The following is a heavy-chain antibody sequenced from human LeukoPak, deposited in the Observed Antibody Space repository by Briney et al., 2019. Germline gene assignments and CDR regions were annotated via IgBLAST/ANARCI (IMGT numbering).Heavy chain of an antibody. Sequence: PSETLSLTCTVSGGSISSYYWSWIRQPPGKGLEWIGYIYYSGSTNYNPSLKSRVTISVGTSKNQFSLKLSSVTAADTAVYYCATLREGYCSGGSCYDFGMDVWGQGTTVTVSS. D-gene: IGHD2-15*01. CDR2: IYYSGST. V-gene: IGHV4-59*01. CDR1: GGSISSYY. J-gene: IGHJ6*02. CDR3: ATLREGYCSGGSCYDFGMDV.